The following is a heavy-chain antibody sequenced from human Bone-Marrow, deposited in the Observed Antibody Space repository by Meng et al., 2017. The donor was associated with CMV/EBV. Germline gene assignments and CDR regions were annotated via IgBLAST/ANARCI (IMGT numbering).Heavy chain of an antibody. CDR2: IYSGGSST. V-gene: IGHV3-23*03. J-gene: IGHJ4*02. D-gene: IGHD3-3*01. Sequence: GESLKISCAASGFTFSSYAMSWVRQAPGKGLEWVSVIYSGGSSTYYADSVKGRFIMSRDNSKNTVYLQMNSLRPEDTAVYYCAKDYDFWSCDYGLGYFDYWGQGTLVTVSS. CDR3: AKDYDFWSCDYGLGYFDY. CDR1: GFTFSSYA.